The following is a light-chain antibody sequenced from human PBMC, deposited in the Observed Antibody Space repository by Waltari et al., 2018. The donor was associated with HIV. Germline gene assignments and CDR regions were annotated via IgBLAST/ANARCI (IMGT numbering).Light chain of an antibody. CDR1: SSNIGNNA. CDR2: SNN. CDR3: ETLDDNLNGPV. Sequence: QSVLTQPPSASGTPGQRVTISCSGSSSNIGNNAVSWYQQFPGTAPKLLIYSNNQRPSGVPDRFSGSKSGTSASLAIRGLQSEDEANYYCETLDDNLNGPVFGGGTKLTVL. V-gene: IGLV1-44*01. J-gene: IGLJ2*01.